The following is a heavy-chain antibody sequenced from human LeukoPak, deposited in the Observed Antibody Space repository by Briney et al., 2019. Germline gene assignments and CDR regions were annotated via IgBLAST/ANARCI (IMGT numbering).Heavy chain of an antibody. V-gene: IGHV1-2*06. CDR3: ARDLNVVVVAATPGY. CDR1: GGTFSSYA. Sequence: ASVKVSCKASGGTFSSYAISWVRQAPGQGLEWMGRINPNSGGTNYAQKFQGRVTMTRDTSISTAYMELSRLRSDDTAVYYCARDLNVVVVAATPGYWGQGTLVTVSS. CDR2: INPNSGGT. J-gene: IGHJ4*02. D-gene: IGHD2-15*01.